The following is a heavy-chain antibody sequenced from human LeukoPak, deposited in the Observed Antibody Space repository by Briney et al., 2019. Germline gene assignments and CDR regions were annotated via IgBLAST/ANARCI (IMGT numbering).Heavy chain of an antibody. CDR2: VGTNGIST. V-gene: IGHV3-64D*06. Sequence: PGGSLRLSCSASGXTFRDYAMHWVRRAPGKGLEYVSAVGTNGISTYYADSVRGRFTISRDNTENTLFLQMSSLRADDTAVYYCVKGSQVVYSPSFDYWGQGILVTVSS. D-gene: IGHD2-2*01. CDR1: GXTFRDYA. CDR3: VKGSQVVYSPSFDY. J-gene: IGHJ4*02.